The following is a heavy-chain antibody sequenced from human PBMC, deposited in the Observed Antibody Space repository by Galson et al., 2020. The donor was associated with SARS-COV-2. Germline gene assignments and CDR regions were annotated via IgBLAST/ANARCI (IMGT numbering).Heavy chain of an antibody. Sequence: GESLKISCAASGFTFTSHWMHWVRQAPGKGLEWVANIRQDGSEQFYVDSVKGRFTISRDNAKKSLFLQMNSLRAEDTAVYYCARAQLRTIFGVVTEALDALDLWGQGTMVTVSS. CDR3: ARAQLRTIFGVVTEALDALDL. J-gene: IGHJ3*01. CDR1: GFTFTSHW. V-gene: IGHV3-7*01. CDR2: IRQDGSEQ. D-gene: IGHD3-3*01.